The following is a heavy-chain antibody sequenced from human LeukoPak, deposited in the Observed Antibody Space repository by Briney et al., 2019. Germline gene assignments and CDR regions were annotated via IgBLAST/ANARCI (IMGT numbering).Heavy chain of an antibody. D-gene: IGHD5-24*01. Sequence: GGSLRLSCAASGFTFSSYAMSWVRQAPGKGLEWVSAISGSGGSTYYADSVKGRFTISRDNSKNTLYLQMNSPRAEDTAVYYCAKGERKGMATILKLYFDYWGQGTLVTVSS. V-gene: IGHV3-23*01. CDR1: GFTFSSYA. CDR3: AKGERKGMATILKLYFDY. CDR2: ISGSGGST. J-gene: IGHJ4*02.